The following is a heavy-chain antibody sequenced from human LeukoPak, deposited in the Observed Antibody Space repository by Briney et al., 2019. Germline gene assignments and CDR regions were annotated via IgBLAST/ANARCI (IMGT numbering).Heavy chain of an antibody. CDR1: RFTFCSYA. CDR2: ISYDGSNK. J-gene: IGHJ6*02. V-gene: IGHV3-30-3*01. CDR3: AIGRMDV. Sequence: GGTLRLSCAASRFTFCSYAMHWVREAPGKGLEWVAVISYDGSNKYYADSVKGRFTISRDNSKNTLYLQMNSLRAEDTAVYYCAIGRMDVWGQGTMVTVSS.